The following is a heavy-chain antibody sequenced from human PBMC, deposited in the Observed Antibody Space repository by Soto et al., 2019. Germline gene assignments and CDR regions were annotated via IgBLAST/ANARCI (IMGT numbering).Heavy chain of an antibody. V-gene: IGHV6-1*01. CDR1: GDSVSSNSAA. Sequence: SQTLSLTCVISGDSVSSNSAAWNWIRQSPSRGLEWLGRTYYRSKWYNDYAVSVKSRITINPDTSKNQFSLQLNSVTPEDTAVYYCARGTLTTVTYYYYYGMDVWGQGTTVTVSS. J-gene: IGHJ6*02. CDR2: TYYRSKWYN. D-gene: IGHD4-17*01. CDR3: ARGTLTTVTYYYYYGMDV.